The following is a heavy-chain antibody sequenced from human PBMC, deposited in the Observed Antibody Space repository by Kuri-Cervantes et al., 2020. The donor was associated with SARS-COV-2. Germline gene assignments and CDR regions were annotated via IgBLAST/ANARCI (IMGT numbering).Heavy chain of an antibody. J-gene: IGHJ4*02. CDR2: INHSGST. CDR1: GGSFSGYY. D-gene: IGHD3-22*01. V-gene: IGHV4-34*01. Sequence: GSLRLSCAVYGGSFSGYYWSWMRQPPGKGLEWIGEINHSGSTNYNPSLKSRVTISVDTSKNQFSLKLSSVTAADTAVYYCAREVYYYDSSGFRVAYYFDYWGQGTLVTVSS. CDR3: AREVYYYDSSGFRVAYYFDY.